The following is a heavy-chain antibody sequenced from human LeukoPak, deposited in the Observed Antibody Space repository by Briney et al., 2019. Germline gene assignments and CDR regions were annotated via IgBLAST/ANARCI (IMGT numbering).Heavy chain of an antibody. Sequence: PSETLSLTCTVSGGFISSSSDYWGWIRQPPGKGLEWIGNIYDSGSTYYNASLQSRVTISIDTSKNQFSLRLSSVTAADTAMYYCAKSGGYGLIDYWGQGTLVTVSS. J-gene: IGHJ4*02. CDR3: AKSGGYGLIDY. CDR2: IYDSGST. V-gene: IGHV4-39*01. CDR1: GGFISSSSDY. D-gene: IGHD1-26*01.